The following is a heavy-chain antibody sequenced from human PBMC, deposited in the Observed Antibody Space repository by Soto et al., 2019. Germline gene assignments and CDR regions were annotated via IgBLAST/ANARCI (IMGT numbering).Heavy chain of an antibody. V-gene: IGHV4-4*07. CDR2: IYTSGST. CDR3: ARVTIYGVVRLGMDV. Sequence: SETLSLTCTVSGGSISGYYWSWIRQPAGKGLEWIGRIYTSGSTNYNPSLKSRVTMSVDTSKNQFSLKLSSVTAADTAVYYCARVTIYGVVRLGMDVWAQGTTVPVS. J-gene: IGHJ6*02. CDR1: GGSISGYY. D-gene: IGHD3-3*01.